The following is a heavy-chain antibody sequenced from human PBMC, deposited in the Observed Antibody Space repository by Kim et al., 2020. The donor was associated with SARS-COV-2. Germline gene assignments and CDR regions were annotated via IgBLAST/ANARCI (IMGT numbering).Heavy chain of an antibody. V-gene: IGHV4-30-4*01. CDR1: GGSISSGDYY. J-gene: IGHJ5*02. CDR2: IYYSGST. CDR3: ARGVVVVRLDP. D-gene: IGHD3-22*01. Sequence: SETLSLTCTVSGGSISSGDYYWSWIRQPPGKGLEWIGYIYYSGSTYYNPSLKSRVTISVDTSKNQFSLKLSSVTAADTAVYYCARGVVVVRLDPWGQGTLVTVSS.